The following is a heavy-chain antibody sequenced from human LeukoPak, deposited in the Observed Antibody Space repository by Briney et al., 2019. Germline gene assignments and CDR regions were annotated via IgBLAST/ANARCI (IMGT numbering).Heavy chain of an antibody. V-gene: IGHV3-7*04. CDR1: GFTFSIYW. Sequence: GGSLRLSCAASGFTFSIYWMSWVRQAPGKGLEWVANIKQDGSEKYYVDSVKGRFTISRDNAKNSLFLQMNSLRAEDTAVYYCARGAYYYIYWGQGTLVTVSS. D-gene: IGHD3-22*01. J-gene: IGHJ4*02. CDR3: ARGAYYYIY. CDR2: IKQDGSEK.